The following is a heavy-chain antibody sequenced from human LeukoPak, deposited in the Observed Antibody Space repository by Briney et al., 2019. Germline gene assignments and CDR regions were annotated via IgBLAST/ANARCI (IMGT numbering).Heavy chain of an antibody. Sequence: SETLSLTCAVSGGSISSNSYYWGWIRQPPGTGLEWIGYIYYSGSTNYNPSLKSRVTISVDTSKNQFSLKLSSVTAADTAVYYCARGRSSMVRGYYYYYMDVWGKGTTVTISS. CDR3: ARGRSSMVRGYYYYYMDV. CDR1: GGSISSNSYY. V-gene: IGHV4-61*05. J-gene: IGHJ6*03. CDR2: IYYSGST. D-gene: IGHD3-10*01.